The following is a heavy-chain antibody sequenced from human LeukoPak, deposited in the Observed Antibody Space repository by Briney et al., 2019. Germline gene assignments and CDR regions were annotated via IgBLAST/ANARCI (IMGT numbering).Heavy chain of an antibody. CDR1: GGSFSGYY. J-gene: IGHJ5*02. CDR3: ARGRGAARPGWFDP. V-gene: IGHV4-34*01. D-gene: IGHD6-6*01. CDR2: INHSGST. Sequence: SETLSLTCAVYGGSFSGYYWSWIRQPPEKGLEWIGEINHSGSTNYNPSLKSRVTISVDTSKNQFSLKLSSVTAADTAVYYCARGRGAARPGWFDPWGQGTLVTVSS.